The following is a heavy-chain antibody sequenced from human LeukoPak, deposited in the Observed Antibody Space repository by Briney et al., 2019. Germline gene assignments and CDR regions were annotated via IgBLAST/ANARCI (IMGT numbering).Heavy chain of an antibody. V-gene: IGHV4-59*08. CDR3: ASLFGGVMNTHNWFDP. CDR2: IYYSGST. D-gene: IGHD3-16*01. J-gene: IGHJ5*02. CDR1: GGSISSYY. Sequence: SETLSLTCAVSGGSISSYYWSWIRQPPGKGLEWIGYIYYSGSTNYNPSLKSRVTISVDTSKNQFSLKLSSVTAADTAVYYCASLFGGVMNTHNWFDPWGQGTLVTVSS.